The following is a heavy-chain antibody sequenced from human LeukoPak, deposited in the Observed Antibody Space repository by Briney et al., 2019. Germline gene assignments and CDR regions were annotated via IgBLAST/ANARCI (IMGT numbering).Heavy chain of an antibody. V-gene: IGHV4-34*01. D-gene: IGHD5-12*01. Sequence: PSETLSLTCAVYGGSFSGYYWSWIRQPPGKGLEWIGEINHSGSTNYNPSLKSRVTISVDTSKNQFSLKLSSVTAADTAVYYCAAGWLQKTVIWGQGTMVTVSS. CDR2: INHSGST. J-gene: IGHJ3*02. CDR1: GGSFSGYY. CDR3: AAGWLQKTVI.